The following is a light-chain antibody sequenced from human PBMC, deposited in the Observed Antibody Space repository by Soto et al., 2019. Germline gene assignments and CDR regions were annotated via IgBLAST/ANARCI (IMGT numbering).Light chain of an antibody. V-gene: IGKV3-11*01. CDR3: QQYNSWPLT. CDR2: DAS. J-gene: IGKJ4*01. Sequence: EIVLTQSPATLSSSPGERATLSCRASQTVSSYLLWYQQKPGQAPRLLIYDASNRASGTPARFSGSGSETDFTLTISSLEPEDFAVYYCQQYNSWPLTFGGGTKVDI. CDR1: QTVSSY.